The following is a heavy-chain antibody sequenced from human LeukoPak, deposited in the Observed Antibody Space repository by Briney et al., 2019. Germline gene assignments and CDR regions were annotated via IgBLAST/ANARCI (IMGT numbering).Heavy chain of an antibody. J-gene: IGHJ4*02. D-gene: IGHD1-26*01. V-gene: IGHV1-46*01. CDR3: SRDLGGSYNDY. CDR2: INPSGGTT. CDR1: GYTFTRYG. Sequence: ASVKVSCKASGYTFTRYGIAWVRQAPGQGLEWVGIINPSGGTTTYAQKFQGRVTMTRDTSTSTVYMELSSLRIEDTAVYYCSRDLGGSYNDYWGQGTMVTVSS.